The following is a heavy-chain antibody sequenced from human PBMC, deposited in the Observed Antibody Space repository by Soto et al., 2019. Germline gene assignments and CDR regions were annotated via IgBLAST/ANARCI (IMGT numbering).Heavy chain of an antibody. CDR2: IYYSGST. Sequence: QLQLQESGPGLVKPSETLSLTCTVSGGSISSSSYYWGWIRQPPGKGLEWIGSIYYSGSTYYNPSLKSRVTISVDTSKNQFSLKLSSVTAADTAVYYCARQDIVVVVAATLNWFDPWGQGTLVTVSS. CDR1: GGSISSSSYY. CDR3: ARQDIVVVVAATLNWFDP. V-gene: IGHV4-39*01. D-gene: IGHD2-15*01. J-gene: IGHJ5*02.